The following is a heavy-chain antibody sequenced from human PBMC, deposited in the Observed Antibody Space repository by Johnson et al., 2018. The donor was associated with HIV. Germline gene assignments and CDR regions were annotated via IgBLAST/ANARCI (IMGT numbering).Heavy chain of an antibody. J-gene: IGHJ3*01. CDR3: TIPYYYDSGGYQ. CDR1: GFTFSMYA. CDR2: ISSNGGST. V-gene: IGHV3-64*07. Sequence: VQLVESGGGVVQPGRSLRLSCTASGFTFSMYAMHWVRRAPGKGLEYVSAISSNGGSTYYADSVKGRFTISRDNSKNTLYLQMDSLRAEDMAVYYCTIPYYYDSGGYQWGQGTMVTVSS. D-gene: IGHD3-22*01.